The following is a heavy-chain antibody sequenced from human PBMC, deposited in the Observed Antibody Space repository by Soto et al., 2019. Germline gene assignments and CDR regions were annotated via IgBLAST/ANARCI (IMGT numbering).Heavy chain of an antibody. CDR1: GFTFSSYG. CDR2: ISYDGSNK. Sequence: QVQLVESGGGVVQPGRSLRLSCAASGFTFSSYGMHWVRQAPGKGLEWVAVISYDGSNKYYADSVKGRFTISRDNSKNTLYLQMNSLRAEDTAVYYCAKATAAGTGYYYYGMDVWGQGTTVTVSS. CDR3: AKATAAGTGYYYYGMDV. J-gene: IGHJ6*02. V-gene: IGHV3-30*18. D-gene: IGHD6-13*01.